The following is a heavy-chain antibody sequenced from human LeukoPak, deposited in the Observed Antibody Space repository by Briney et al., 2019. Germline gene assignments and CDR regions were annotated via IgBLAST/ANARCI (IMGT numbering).Heavy chain of an antibody. Sequence: SQTLSLTCTVSGGSISSGGYYWSWIRQHPGKGLEWIGYIYYSGSTYYNPSLKSRVTISVDTSKNQFSLKLSSVTAADTAVYYCARGRVVGAKRAFDVWGQGTMVTVSS. V-gene: IGHV4-30-4*08. D-gene: IGHD1-26*01. CDR3: ARGRVVGAKRAFDV. CDR2: IYYSGST. CDR1: GGSISSGGYY. J-gene: IGHJ3*01.